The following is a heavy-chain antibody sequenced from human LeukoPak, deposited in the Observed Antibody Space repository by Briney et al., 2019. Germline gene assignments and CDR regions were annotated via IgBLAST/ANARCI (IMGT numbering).Heavy chain of an antibody. CDR1: GFTFSSYW. J-gene: IGHJ4*02. Sequence: GGSLRLSCAASGFTFSSYWMHWVRQVPGKGLVWVSSISSSSSYIYYADSVEGRFTISRDNAKNSLYLQMNSLRAEDTAVYYCASGTDSDPDFDYWGQGTLVTVSS. V-gene: IGHV3-21*01. CDR2: ISSSSSYI. CDR3: ASGTDSDPDFDY. D-gene: IGHD2-21*01.